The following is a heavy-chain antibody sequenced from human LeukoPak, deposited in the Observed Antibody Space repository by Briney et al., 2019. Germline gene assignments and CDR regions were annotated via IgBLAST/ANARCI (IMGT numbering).Heavy chain of an antibody. CDR2: IRYDGSNK. CDR1: GFTFSSYW. D-gene: IGHD6-13*01. Sequence: GGSLRLSCAASGFTFSSYWMSWVRQAPGKGLAWVAFIRYDGSNKYYADSVKGRFTISRDNSKNTLYLQMNSLRAEDTAVYYCAKGRREVSSSWYVWGQGTLVTVSS. V-gene: IGHV3-30*02. J-gene: IGHJ4*02. CDR3: AKGRREVSSSWYV.